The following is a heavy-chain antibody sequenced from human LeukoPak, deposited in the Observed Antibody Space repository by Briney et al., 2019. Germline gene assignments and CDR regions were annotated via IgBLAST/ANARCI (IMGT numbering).Heavy chain of an antibody. Sequence: ASVKVSCKAPGYTFTGYYMHWVRQAPGQGLEWMGWINPNSGGTNYAQKFQGRVTITADKSTSTAYMELSSLRSEDTAVYYCARASGYYDNWFDPWGQGTLVTVSS. J-gene: IGHJ5*02. CDR2: INPNSGGT. CDR3: ARASGYYDNWFDP. CDR1: GYTFTGYY. V-gene: IGHV1-2*02. D-gene: IGHD3-22*01.